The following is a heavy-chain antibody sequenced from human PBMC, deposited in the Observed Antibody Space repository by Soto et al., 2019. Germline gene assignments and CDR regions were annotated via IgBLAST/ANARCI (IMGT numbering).Heavy chain of an antibody. CDR3: ADGDSRGHFDE. Sequence: SETLSLTCTVSGGSISSYYWSWIRQPPGKGLEWIGYIYSSWSTNYNPSLKSRVTISVDTSKNQFSLKLSSVTAADTAVYDGADGDSRGHFDEWGQGTLVRVSS. CDR1: GGSISSYY. D-gene: IGHD4-17*01. V-gene: IGHV4-59*01. J-gene: IGHJ4*02. CDR2: IYSSWST.